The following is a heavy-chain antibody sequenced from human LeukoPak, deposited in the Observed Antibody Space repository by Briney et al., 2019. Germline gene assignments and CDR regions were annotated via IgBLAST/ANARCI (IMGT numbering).Heavy chain of an antibody. J-gene: IGHJ4*02. D-gene: IGHD4-17*01. Sequence: PSETLSLTCTVSGGSISDYYWSWTRQPPGKGPEWIGYIYYRGSTNYNPSLKSRVSMSIDTSKNQFSLGLSSVTAADTAVYYCARLATYGDYSDWGQGTLVTVSS. V-gene: IGHV4-59*08. CDR3: ARLATYGDYSD. CDR2: IYYRGST. CDR1: GGSISDYY.